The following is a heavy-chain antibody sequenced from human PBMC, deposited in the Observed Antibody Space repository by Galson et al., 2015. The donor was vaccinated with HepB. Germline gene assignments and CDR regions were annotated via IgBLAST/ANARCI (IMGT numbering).Heavy chain of an antibody. CDR1: GGSFSGYY. CDR3: ARGLSYYYGSGSSYNWFDP. Sequence: ETLSLTCAVYGGSFSGYYWSWIRQPPGKGLEWIGEINHSGSTNYNPSLKSRVTISVDTSKNQFSLKLSSVTAANTAVYYCARGLSYYYGSGSSYNWFDPWGQGTLVTVSS. D-gene: IGHD3-10*01. CDR2: INHSGST. V-gene: IGHV4-34*01. J-gene: IGHJ5*02.